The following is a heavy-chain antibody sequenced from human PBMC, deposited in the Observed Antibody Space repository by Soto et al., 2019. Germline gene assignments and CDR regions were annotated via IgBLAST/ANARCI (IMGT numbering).Heavy chain of an antibody. CDR2: IYSGGST. D-gene: IGHD3-16*01. V-gene: IGHV3-66*01. Sequence: GGSLRLSCAASGFTVSSNYMSWVRQAPGKGLEWVSVIYSGGSTYYADSVKGRFTISRDNSKNTLYLQMNSLRAEDTAVYYCARGHYDYTQDAFDIWGQGTMVTVSS. CDR3: ARGHYDYTQDAFDI. CDR1: GFTVSSNY. J-gene: IGHJ3*02.